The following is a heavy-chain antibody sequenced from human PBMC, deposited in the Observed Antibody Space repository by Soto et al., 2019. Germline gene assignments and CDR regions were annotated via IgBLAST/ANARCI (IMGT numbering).Heavy chain of an antibody. D-gene: IGHD3-10*01. CDR1: GGSFSGYY. Sequence: PSETLSLTCAVYGGSFSGYYWSWIRQPPGKGLEWIGEINHSGSTNYNPSLKSRVTISVDTSKNQFPLKLSSVTAADTAVYCCARSTYYCGSGSYRFDPWGQGTLVTVSS. J-gene: IGHJ5*02. V-gene: IGHV4-34*01. CDR2: INHSGST. CDR3: ARSTYYCGSGSYRFDP.